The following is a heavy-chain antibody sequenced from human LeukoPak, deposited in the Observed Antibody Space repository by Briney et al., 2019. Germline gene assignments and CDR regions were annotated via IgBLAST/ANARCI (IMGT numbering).Heavy chain of an antibody. CDR2: ISSSGSSR. Sequence: GGSLRLSCAASGFTFSSYEMNWVRQAPGKGLEWVSYISSSGSSRYYADSVKGRFTISRDNAKNSLNLQMNSLRADDTAVYYGARQDSGWHVYWGQGTLVIVSS. CDR1: GFTFSSYE. J-gene: IGHJ4*02. CDR3: ARQDSGWHVY. D-gene: IGHD6-19*01. V-gene: IGHV3-48*03.